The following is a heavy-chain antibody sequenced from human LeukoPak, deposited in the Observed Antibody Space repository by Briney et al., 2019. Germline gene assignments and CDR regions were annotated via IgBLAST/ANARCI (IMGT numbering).Heavy chain of an antibody. CDR3: ARDGVASPGLFDY. Sequence: KPGGSLRLSCAASGFTFSDYSMTWVRQAPGKGLEWVSSISSSARSQYYPASLKGRISISRDNAKNSLYLQMNSLRDEDTAVYYCARDGVASPGLFDYWGQGTLVTVSS. CDR2: ISSSARSQ. D-gene: IGHD6-13*01. V-gene: IGHV3-21*01. J-gene: IGHJ4*02. CDR1: GFTFSDYS.